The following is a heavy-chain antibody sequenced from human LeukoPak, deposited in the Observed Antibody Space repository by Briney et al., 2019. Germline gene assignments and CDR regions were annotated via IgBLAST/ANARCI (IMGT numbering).Heavy chain of an antibody. CDR3: ARHAPTWLPLDY. CDR1: GGTFSSYA. V-gene: IGHV1-69*04. J-gene: IGHJ4*02. Sequence: SVKVSCKASGGTFSSYAISWVRQAPGQGLEWMGRIIPILGIANYAQKFQGRVTITADKSTSTAYMELSSLRSEDTAVYYCARHAPTWLPLDYWGQGTLVTVSS. D-gene: IGHD3-22*01. CDR2: IIPILGIA.